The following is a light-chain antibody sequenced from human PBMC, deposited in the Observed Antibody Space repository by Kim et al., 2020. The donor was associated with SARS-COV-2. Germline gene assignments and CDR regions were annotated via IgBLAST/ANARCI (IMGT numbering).Light chain of an antibody. Sequence: ASVGDRVPMTCRASQGIRDWLAWVTQKPGTDPKILIYGASSLQSGVTTRCSGSGYGTDFTLTISSVQAEDCATYFCQQANSFPITFGQGTRLEIK. CDR3: QQANSFPIT. J-gene: IGKJ5*01. CDR2: GAS. V-gene: IGKV1-12*01. CDR1: QGIRDW.